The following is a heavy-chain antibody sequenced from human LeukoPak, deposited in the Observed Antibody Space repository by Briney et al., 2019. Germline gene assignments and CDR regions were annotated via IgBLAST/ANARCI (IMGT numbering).Heavy chain of an antibody. D-gene: IGHD2-21*02. CDR3: ARLSKGIVVVTAVDAFDI. J-gene: IGHJ3*02. CDR1: GGSISSSSYY. CDR2: IYYSGST. V-gene: IGHV4-39*01. Sequence: PSETLSLTCTVSGGSISSSSYYWGWICQPPGKGLEWIGSIYYSGSTYYNPSLKSRVTISVDTSKNQFSLKLSSVTAADTAVYCCARLSKGIVVVTAVDAFDIWGQGTMVTVSS.